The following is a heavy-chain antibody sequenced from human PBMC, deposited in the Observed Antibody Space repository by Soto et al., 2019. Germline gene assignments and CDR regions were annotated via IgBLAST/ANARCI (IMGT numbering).Heavy chain of an antibody. D-gene: IGHD6-13*01. CDR2: IDWDGDE. CDR3: ARSGFNSSWYSYYFDY. J-gene: IGHJ4*01. CDR1: GFSLSTSGMS. Sequence: ESGPTLVNPTQTLTLTCSFSGFSLSTSGMSVSWIRQPPGKALEWLALIDWDGDEHYTTSLKTRLTISKDTSKNQVVLTLTNMDPVDTATYFCARSGFNSSWYSYYFDYWGQGALVTVSS. V-gene: IGHV2-70*01.